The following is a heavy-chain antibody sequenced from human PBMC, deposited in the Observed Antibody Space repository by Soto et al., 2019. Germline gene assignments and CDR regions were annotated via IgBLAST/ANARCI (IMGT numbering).Heavy chain of an antibody. Sequence: ESGPTLVKPTVTLTLTYTFSGFSLSSSGVRVSWIRQAPGKALEWLARIDWDEDRFYSTSLKTRLTISKDTSKNQVVLTMTKMDPVDTATYHCARMRSDYDSSCLDYWGQGILVTVSS. CDR2: IDWDEDR. J-gene: IGHJ4*02. CDR3: ARMRSDYDSSCLDY. V-gene: IGHV2-70*04. D-gene: IGHD3-22*01. CDR1: GFSLSSSGVR.